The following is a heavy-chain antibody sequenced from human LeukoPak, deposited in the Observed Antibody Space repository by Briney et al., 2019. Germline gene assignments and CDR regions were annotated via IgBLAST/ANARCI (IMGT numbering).Heavy chain of an antibody. J-gene: IGHJ4*02. V-gene: IGHV4-59*01. CDR1: GGSIRSYY. Sequence: PSETLSLTCTVSGGSIRSYYWSWIRQPPGKGLEWIGYIYYSGSTNYNPSLKSRVIISVDTSKNQFSLKLSPVTAADTAVYYCARVGVDYSGNIIRYYFDYWGQGTLVTVSS. CDR2: IYYSGST. D-gene: IGHD4-23*01. CDR3: ARVGVDYSGNIIRYYFDY.